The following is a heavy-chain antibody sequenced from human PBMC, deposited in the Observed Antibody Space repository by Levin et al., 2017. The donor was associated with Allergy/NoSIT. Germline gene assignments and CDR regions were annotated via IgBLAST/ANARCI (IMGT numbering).Heavy chain of an antibody. CDR2: IYWDDDK. Sequence: SGPTLVKPTQTLTLTCTFSGFSLSTSGVGVGWIRQPPGKALEWLALIYWDDDKRYSPSLKSRLTITKDTSKNQVVLTMTNMDPVDTATYYCAHLSRVIVVVEYYFDYWGQGTLVTVSS. CDR1: GFSLSTSGVG. V-gene: IGHV2-5*02. D-gene: IGHD3-22*01. J-gene: IGHJ4*02. CDR3: AHLSRVIVVVEYYFDY.